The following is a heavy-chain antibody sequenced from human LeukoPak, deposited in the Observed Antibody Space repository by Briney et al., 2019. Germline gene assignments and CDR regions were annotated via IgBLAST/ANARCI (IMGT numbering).Heavy chain of an antibody. CDR3: ARGGGYDHAFDI. J-gene: IGHJ3*02. CDR2: ISSSSSTI. Sequence: QPGGSLRLSCAASGLIFSSYSMNWVRQAPGKGLEWVSYISSSSSTIYYADSVKGRFTISRDNAKNSLFLQMNSLRAEDTAVYYCARGGGYDHAFDIWGQGTMVTVSS. D-gene: IGHD2-15*01. CDR1: GLIFSSYS. V-gene: IGHV3-48*01.